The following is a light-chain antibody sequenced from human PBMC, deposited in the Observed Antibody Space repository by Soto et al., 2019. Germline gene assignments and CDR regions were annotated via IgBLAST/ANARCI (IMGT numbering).Light chain of an antibody. Sequence: EIVMTQSPVTLSVSPGERATLSCRASQSVNSNLAWYQQKPGQAPRLLIYDASTRATGIPARFSGSGSGTQFTLTISSLQSEDFAVYYCQQFRHWPRTFGQGTTVE. CDR2: DAS. V-gene: IGKV3-15*01. CDR3: QQFRHWPRT. CDR1: QSVNSN. J-gene: IGKJ1*01.